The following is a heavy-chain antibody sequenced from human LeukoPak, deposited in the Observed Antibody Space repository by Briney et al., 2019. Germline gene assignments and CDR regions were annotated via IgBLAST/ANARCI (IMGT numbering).Heavy chain of an antibody. CDR2: ISWNSGSI. CDR1: GFTFDDYA. D-gene: IGHD2-15*01. CDR3: AKYSSGLDS. V-gene: IGHV3-9*01. Sequence: PGRSLRLSCAASGFTFDDYAMHWVRQAPGKGLEWVSGISWNSGSIGYADSVKGRFTISRDNAKNSLYLQMNSLRAEDTALYYCAKYSSGLDSWGQGTLVTVSS. J-gene: IGHJ4*02.